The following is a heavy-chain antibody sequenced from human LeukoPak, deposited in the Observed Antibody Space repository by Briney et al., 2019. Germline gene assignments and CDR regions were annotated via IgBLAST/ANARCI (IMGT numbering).Heavy chain of an antibody. CDR1: GYTFTSYY. V-gene: IGHV1-18*04. CDR2: ISAYNGNT. CDR3: ARAGRITIFGVVIPPFDY. D-gene: IGHD3-3*01. J-gene: IGHJ4*02. Sequence: ASVKVSCKASGYTFTSYYMHWVRQAPGQGLEWMGWISAYNGNTNYAQKLQGRVTMTTDTSTSTAYMELRSLRSDDTAVYYCARAGRITIFGVVIPPFDYWGQGTLVTVSS.